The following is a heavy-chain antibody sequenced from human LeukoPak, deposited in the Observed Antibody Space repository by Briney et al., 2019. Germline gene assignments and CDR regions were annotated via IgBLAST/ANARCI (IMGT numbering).Heavy chain of an antibody. D-gene: IGHD6-13*01. CDR2: ISGSGGST. CDR1: GFTVSSNY. Sequence: GGSLRLSCSASGFTVSSNYMSWVRQAPGKGLEWVSAISGSGGSTYYADSVKGRFTISRDNSKNTLYLQMNSLRAEDTAVYYCAKVVSSWYLPRNYYFDYWGQGTLVTVSS. J-gene: IGHJ4*02. CDR3: AKVVSSWYLPRNYYFDY. V-gene: IGHV3-23*01.